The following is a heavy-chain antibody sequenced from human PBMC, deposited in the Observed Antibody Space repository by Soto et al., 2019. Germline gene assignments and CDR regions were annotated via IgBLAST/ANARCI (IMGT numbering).Heavy chain of an antibody. Sequence: QVQLQESGPGLVEPSQTLSLTCTVSGVSISSPHHHWSWIRHYPGKGLEWIWFIHYSGTTRYNPSLMRRVAISVDTSRIDFSLRLSHVTAADTGVYYCSTGGDDSKTGYWGQGTLVTVSS. CDR2: IHYSGTT. V-gene: IGHV4-31*03. CDR3: STGGDDSKTGY. D-gene: IGHD1-1*01. CDR1: GVSISSPHHH. J-gene: IGHJ4*02.